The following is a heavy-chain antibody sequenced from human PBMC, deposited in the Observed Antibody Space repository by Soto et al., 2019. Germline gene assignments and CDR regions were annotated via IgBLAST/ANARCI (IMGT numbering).Heavy chain of an antibody. J-gene: IGHJ4*02. V-gene: IGHV3-49*03. CDR2: IRSKAYGGTT. CDR1: GFTFGDYA. CDR3: AITAMINRDSSTSFDY. D-gene: IGHD5-18*01. Sequence: GGSLRLSCTASGFTFGDYAMSWFRQAPGKGLEWVGFIRSKAYGGTTEYAASVKGRFTISRDDSKNTVFLEMDSLKSEDTALYYCAITAMINRDSSTSFDYWSRGTHVTVSS.